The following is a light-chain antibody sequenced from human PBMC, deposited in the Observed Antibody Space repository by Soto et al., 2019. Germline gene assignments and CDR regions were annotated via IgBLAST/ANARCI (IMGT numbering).Light chain of an antibody. J-gene: IGKJ1*01. V-gene: IGKV3D-15*01. CDR1: QSVSGN. CDR3: QQYNNWPPT. CDR2: GAS. Sequence: EIVMTQSPATLSVSPGERATLSCRASQSVSGNLAWYQQKPGQAPRLLIYGASTRATGIPARCSGSGSGTEITLNISSLQSEDFAVYYCQQYNNWPPTFGQGTKVEIK.